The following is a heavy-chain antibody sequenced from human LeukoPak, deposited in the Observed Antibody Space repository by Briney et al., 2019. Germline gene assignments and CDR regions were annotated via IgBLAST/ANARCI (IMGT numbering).Heavy chain of an antibody. D-gene: IGHD4-17*01. Sequence: KPGGSLRLSCAASGFTFINAWMSWVRQAPGQGLEWVGHIKSKTDGGTTDYGAPVKGRFTISRDDSKNTLYLQMNSLKNEDTAVYYCTTWAAWTTTRDYWGQGTLVTVSS. CDR1: GFTFINAW. V-gene: IGHV3-15*01. CDR3: TTWAAWTTTRDY. CDR2: IKSKTDGGTT. J-gene: IGHJ4*02.